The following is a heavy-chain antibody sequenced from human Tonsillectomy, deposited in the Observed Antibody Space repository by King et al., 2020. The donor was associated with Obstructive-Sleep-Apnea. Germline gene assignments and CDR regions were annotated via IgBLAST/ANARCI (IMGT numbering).Heavy chain of an antibody. CDR1: GFAFSDYY. J-gene: IGHJ6*02. V-gene: IGHV3-11*01. CDR2: ISSGGSTI. CDR3: AKGSGSLLYYYYGMDV. Sequence: VQLVESGGGLVKPGGSLKLSCAASGFAFSDYYMTWIRQAPGKGLEWLSYISSGGSTIYYADSVKGRFTISRDDAKNSLYLQMNSLRAEDTAVYYCAKGSGSLLYYYYGMDVWGQGTTVTVSS. D-gene: IGHD3-10*01.